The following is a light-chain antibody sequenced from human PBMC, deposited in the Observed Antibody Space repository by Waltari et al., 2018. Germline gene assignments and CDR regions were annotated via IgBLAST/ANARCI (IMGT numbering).Light chain of an antibody. CDR1: QSVSSS. CDR3: QQRSAWPT. Sequence: EIVLTQSPATLSLSPGERATLSCRASQSVSSSLGWYQQKPGQAPRLLIYAASNRATGIPARFSGSGSGTDFTLTISSLEPEDFAIYYCQQRSAWPTFGGGTKVEIK. CDR2: AAS. J-gene: IGKJ4*01. V-gene: IGKV3-11*01.